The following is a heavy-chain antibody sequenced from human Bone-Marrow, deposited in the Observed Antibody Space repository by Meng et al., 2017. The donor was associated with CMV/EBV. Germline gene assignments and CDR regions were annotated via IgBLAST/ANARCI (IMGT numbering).Heavy chain of an antibody. Sequence: GGSLRLSCVASGFNVNISYMSWVRQAPGKGLEWVSVIYSGDGTTYYADSVKGRFTISRDDSKNTLYLQMNSLIAEDMAVYYCARDSQKFWSGYTFDYWGQGTLVTVSS. CDR1: GFNVNISY. V-gene: IGHV3-66*02. D-gene: IGHD3-3*01. CDR2: IYSGDGTT. CDR3: ARDSQKFWSGYTFDY. J-gene: IGHJ4*02.